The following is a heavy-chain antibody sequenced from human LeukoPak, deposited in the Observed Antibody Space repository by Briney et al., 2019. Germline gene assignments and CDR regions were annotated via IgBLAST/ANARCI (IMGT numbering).Heavy chain of an antibody. V-gene: IGHV3-53*01. J-gene: IGHJ4*02. CDR3: TRVEQQLVETDY. Sequence: GGSLRLSCAASGFTVSSSYMSWVRQAPGKGLEWVSVIYSGGSTYYADSVKGRFTISRDDSKSIAYLQMNSLKTEDTAVYYCTRVEQQLVETDYWGQGTLVTVSS. CDR2: IYSGGST. CDR1: GFTVSSSY. D-gene: IGHD6-13*01.